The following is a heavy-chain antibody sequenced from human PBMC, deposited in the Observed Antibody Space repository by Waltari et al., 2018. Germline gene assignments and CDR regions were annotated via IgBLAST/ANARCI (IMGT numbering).Heavy chain of an antibody. Sequence: EVQLVESGGGLVQPGGSLRLSCAASGFTFSSYAMSWVRQAPGKWLEWVSAISGSGGSTDDADSVNGRFTISRDNSKNMLYLQMNSRRAVDPAVYYCAKERAKQWLEPFDYWGQGTLGTVSS. CDR1: GFTFSSYA. J-gene: IGHJ4*02. CDR2: ISGSGGST. CDR3: AKERAKQWLEPFDY. V-gene: IGHV3-23*04. D-gene: IGHD6-19*01.